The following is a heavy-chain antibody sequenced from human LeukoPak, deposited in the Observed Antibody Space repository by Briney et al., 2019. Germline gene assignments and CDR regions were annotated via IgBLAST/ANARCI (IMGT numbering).Heavy chain of an antibody. Sequence: GGSLRLSCAASGFTFSTYDIHWIRQAPAKGLEWVAAISYDGSKQLYADSVKGRFTISRDNSKNTLNLQMNSLRDEDTAVYYCARGRSSGYPYWGQGTLVTVSP. D-gene: IGHD3-22*01. CDR3: ARGRSSGYPY. J-gene: IGHJ4*02. V-gene: IGHV3-30*03. CDR2: ISYDGSKQ. CDR1: GFTFSTYD.